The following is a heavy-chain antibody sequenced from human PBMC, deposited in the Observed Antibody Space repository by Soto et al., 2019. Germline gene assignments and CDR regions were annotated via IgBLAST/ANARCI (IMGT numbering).Heavy chain of an antibody. V-gene: IGHV1-18*01. CDR1: GYTFTSYG. CDR2: ISAYNGNT. D-gene: IGHD1-26*01. J-gene: IGHJ5*02. Sequence: SVKVSFKDSGYTFTSYGISWVRQAPGQGLEWMGWISAYNGNTNYAQKLQGRVTMTTDTSTSTAYMELRSLRSDDTAVYYCARVGIVGATNWFDPWGQGTLVTVSS. CDR3: ARVGIVGATNWFDP.